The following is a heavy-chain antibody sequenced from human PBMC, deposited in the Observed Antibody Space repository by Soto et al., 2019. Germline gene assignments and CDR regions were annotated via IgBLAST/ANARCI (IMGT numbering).Heavy chain of an antibody. Sequence: ASVKVSCKASGYTFTSYDINWVRQATGQGLEWMGWMNPNSGNTGYAQKFQGRVTMTRNTSISTAYMELSSLRSEDTAVYYCAREQSGFGVAEKNWFDPWGQGTLVTVSS. CDR2: MNPNSGNT. V-gene: IGHV1-8*01. CDR1: GYTFTSYD. D-gene: IGHD3-3*01. J-gene: IGHJ5*02. CDR3: AREQSGFGVAEKNWFDP.